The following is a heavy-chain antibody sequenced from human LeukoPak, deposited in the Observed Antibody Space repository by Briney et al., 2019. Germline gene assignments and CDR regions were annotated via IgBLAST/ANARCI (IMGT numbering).Heavy chain of an antibody. CDR3: GRCSTRRGHAVGWFAP. CDR1: GFTFSAYA. J-gene: IGHJ5*02. V-gene: IGHV3-30-3*01. CDR2: MSNDGTNA. Sequence: GRSLRLSCVDSGFTFSAYAMHWVRQAPGKGLEWVAVMSNDGTNAYYADSVKGRFTISRDNSKNTLYLQMSSLSAEDTAVYYCGRCSTRRGHAVGWFAPWGQGTRVTVST. D-gene: IGHD3-10*02.